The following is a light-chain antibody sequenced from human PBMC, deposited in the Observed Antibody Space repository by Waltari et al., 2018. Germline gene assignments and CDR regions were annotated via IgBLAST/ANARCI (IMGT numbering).Light chain of an antibody. J-gene: IGLJ3*02. Sequence: QSALPQPRSVSGSPGQSVTISCTGTSSDVGGYNYVSWYQQHPDKAPKLIIYDINKRPSGVPDRFSGSKSGNTASLTISGLQAEDEADYYCCSYVGSNIYWVFGGGTKLTVL. CDR3: CSYVGSNIYWV. V-gene: IGLV2-11*01. CDR2: DIN. CDR1: SSDVGGYNY.